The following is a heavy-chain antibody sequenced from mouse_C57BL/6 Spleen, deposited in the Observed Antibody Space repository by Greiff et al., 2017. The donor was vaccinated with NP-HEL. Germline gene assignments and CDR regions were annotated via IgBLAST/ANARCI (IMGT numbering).Heavy chain of an antibody. D-gene: IGHD1-1*01. J-gene: IGHJ2*01. Sequence: EVKVVESEGGLVQPGSSMKLSCTASGFTFSDYYMAWVRQVPEKGLEWVANINYDGSSTYYLDSLKSRFIISRDNAKNILYLQMSSLKSEDTATYYCARGSHYYGSSYFDYWGQGTTLTVSS. CDR2: INYDGSST. V-gene: IGHV5-16*01. CDR3: ARGSHYYGSSYFDY. CDR1: GFTFSDYY.